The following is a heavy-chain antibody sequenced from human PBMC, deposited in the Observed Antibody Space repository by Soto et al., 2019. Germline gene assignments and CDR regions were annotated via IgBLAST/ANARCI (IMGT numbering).Heavy chain of an antibody. D-gene: IGHD6-25*01. CDR3: AKESGGYDSSTRYGLDV. CDR1: GDSISSVGHY. CDR2: IYYSGST. Sequence: PSETLSLTCSVSGDSISSVGHYWTWIRQQPGKGLEWIGYIYYSGSTDYNPSLKSRVTISVDTSKNQFSLNMSSVTAADTAVYYCAKESGGYDSSTRYGLDVWRQGATVTVSS. V-gene: IGHV4-31*03. J-gene: IGHJ6*02.